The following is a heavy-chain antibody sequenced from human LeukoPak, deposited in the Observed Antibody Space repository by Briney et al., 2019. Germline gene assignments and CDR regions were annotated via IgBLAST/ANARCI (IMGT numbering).Heavy chain of an antibody. Sequence: GGSLRLSCAASGFTFSSYAMSWVRQAPGTGLEWVSAISGSGGSTYYADSVKGRFTISRDNSKNTLYLQMNSLRAEDTAVYCCAKDQTSSGYYPPEPSVDMDVWGKGTTVTVSS. V-gene: IGHV3-23*01. CDR1: GFTFSSYA. CDR3: AKDQTSSGYYPPEPSVDMDV. D-gene: IGHD3-22*01. CDR2: ISGSGGST. J-gene: IGHJ6*03.